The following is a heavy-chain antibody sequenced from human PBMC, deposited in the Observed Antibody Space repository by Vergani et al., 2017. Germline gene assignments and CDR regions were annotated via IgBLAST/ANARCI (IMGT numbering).Heavy chain of an antibody. V-gene: IGHV3-23*01. D-gene: IGHD6-19*01. CDR1: GFTFSSYA. Sequence: EVQLLESGGGLVQPGGSLRLSCAASGFTFSSYAMSWVRQAPGKGLEWVSAISGSGGSTYYADSVKGRFTISRDNSKNTLYLQMNSLRAEDTAVYYCAKETGIAVAAGSAYFDYWGQGTLVTVSS. CDR2: ISGSGGST. CDR3: AKETGIAVAAGSAYFDY. J-gene: IGHJ4*02.